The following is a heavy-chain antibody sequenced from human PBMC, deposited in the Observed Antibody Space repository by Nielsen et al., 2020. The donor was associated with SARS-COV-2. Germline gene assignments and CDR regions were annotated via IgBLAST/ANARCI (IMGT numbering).Heavy chain of an antibody. CDR2: INTNTGNP. CDR1: GYTFTSYA. D-gene: IGHD6-6*01. V-gene: IGHV7-4-1*02. Sequence: ASVKVSCKASGYTFTSYAMNWVRQAPGQGLECMGWINTNTGNPTYAQGFTGRFVFSLDTSVSTAYLQISSLKAEDTAVYYCAASAMRSIFYYYYGMDVWGQGTTVTVSS. CDR3: AASAMRSIFYYYYGMDV. J-gene: IGHJ6*02.